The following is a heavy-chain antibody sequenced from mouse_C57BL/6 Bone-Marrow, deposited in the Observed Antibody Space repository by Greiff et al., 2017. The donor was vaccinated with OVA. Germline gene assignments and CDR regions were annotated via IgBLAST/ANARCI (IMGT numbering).Heavy chain of an antibody. Sequence: DVMLVESGEGLVKPGGSLKLSCAASGFTFSSYAMSWVRQTPEKRLEWVAYISSGGDYIYYADTVKGRFTISRDNARNTLYLQMSSLKSEDTAMYYCTRDPYGSSPYYAMDYWGQGTSVTVSS. J-gene: IGHJ4*01. CDR3: TRDPYGSSPYYAMDY. V-gene: IGHV5-9-1*02. CDR2: ISSGGDYI. CDR1: GFTFSSYA. D-gene: IGHD1-1*01.